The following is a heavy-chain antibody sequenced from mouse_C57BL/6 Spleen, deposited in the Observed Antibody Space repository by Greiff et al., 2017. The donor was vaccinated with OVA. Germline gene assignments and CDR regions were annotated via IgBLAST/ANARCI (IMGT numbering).Heavy chain of an antibody. V-gene: IGHV14-4*01. CDR3: PKITKEVVRSAMDY. CDR2: IDPENGDT. J-gene: IGHJ4*01. CDR1: GFNIKDDY. Sequence: VQLQQSGAELVRPGASVKLSCTASGFNIKDDYMHWVKQRPEQGLEWIGWIDPENGDTEYASKFQGKATITADTSTNTAYLQLSRLTSEDTAVYYSPKITKEVVRSAMDYWGQVTSVTVSS. D-gene: IGHD1-1*01.